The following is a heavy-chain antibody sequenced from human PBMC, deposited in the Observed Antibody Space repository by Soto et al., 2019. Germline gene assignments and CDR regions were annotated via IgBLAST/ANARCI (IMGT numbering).Heavy chain of an antibody. V-gene: IGHV1-69*13. CDR3: AANSLGGGSQGDV. Sequence: VNVSCKASGGTFSSYSISWVRQAPGQGLEWMGGIVPIFGTTVYAPRLQGRLTITADGPTSTSYMELSGLTFEDTAVYYCAANSLGGGSQGDVWGQGTTVTVSS. J-gene: IGHJ6*02. CDR1: GGTFSSYS. CDR2: IVPIFGTT. D-gene: IGHD3-10*01.